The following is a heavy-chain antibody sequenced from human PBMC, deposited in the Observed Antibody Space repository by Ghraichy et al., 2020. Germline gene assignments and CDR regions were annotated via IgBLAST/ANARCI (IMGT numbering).Heavy chain of an antibody. J-gene: IGHJ6*02. CDR2: IYYSGST. Sequence: SETLSLTCTVSGGSVSSGSYYWSWIRQPPGKGLEWIGYIYYSGSTNYNPSLKSRVTISVDTSKNQFSLKLSSVTAADTAVYYCARAYYDFWSGTPTDYYYYYGMDVWGQGTTVTVSS. CDR1: GGSVSSGSYY. V-gene: IGHV4-61*01. D-gene: IGHD3-3*01. CDR3: ARAYYDFWSGTPTDYYYYYGMDV.